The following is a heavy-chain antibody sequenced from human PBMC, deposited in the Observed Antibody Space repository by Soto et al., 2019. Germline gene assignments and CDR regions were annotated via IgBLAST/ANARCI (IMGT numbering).Heavy chain of an antibody. CDR1: GFTFSSYA. CDR3: VKERGYCSGGSCYGGRLDY. Sequence: PGGSLRLSCSASGFTFSSYAMHWVRQAPGKGLEYVSAISSNGGSTYYADSVKGRFTISRDNSKNTLYLQMSSLRAEDTAVYYCVKERGYCSGGSCYGGRLDYWGQGTLVTVSS. V-gene: IGHV3-64D*06. J-gene: IGHJ4*02. D-gene: IGHD2-15*01. CDR2: ISSNGGST.